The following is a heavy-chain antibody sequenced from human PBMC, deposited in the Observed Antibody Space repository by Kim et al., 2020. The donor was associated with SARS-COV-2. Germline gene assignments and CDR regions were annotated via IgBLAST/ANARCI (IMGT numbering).Heavy chain of an antibody. CDR3: ARAADILEVPSDAYNYY. Sequence: GGSLRLSCAASGFTFSSYSMNWVRQAPGKGLEWVAVISNSSSYIYYADSVKGRFTISRDNAKNTLYLQMNSLRAEDTAVYYCARAADILEVPSDAYNYY. CDR2: ISNSSSYI. J-gene: IGHJ6*01. D-gene: IGHD2-2*01. CDR1: GFTFSSYS. V-gene: IGHV3-21*01.